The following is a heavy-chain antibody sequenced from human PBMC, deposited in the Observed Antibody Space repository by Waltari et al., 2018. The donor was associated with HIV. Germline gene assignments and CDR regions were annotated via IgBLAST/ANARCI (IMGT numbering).Heavy chain of an antibody. CDR2: ISFDGKNK. V-gene: IGHV3-30*18. Sequence: QVQLVESGGGVVQPGWSLRLSCEASGFAFSNYGIHWLRQAPGKGLELVSIISFDGKNKFYADSVKVRFTVSRDNSKNTLYLHMESLRGEDTAVYYCAKGGYDYGDYSYFDYWGQGTLVTVSA. J-gene: IGHJ4*02. CDR3: AKGGYDYGDYSYFDY. D-gene: IGHD4-17*01. CDR1: GFAFSNYG.